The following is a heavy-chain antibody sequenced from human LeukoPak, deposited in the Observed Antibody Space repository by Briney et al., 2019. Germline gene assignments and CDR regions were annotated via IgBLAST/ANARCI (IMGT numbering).Heavy chain of an antibody. CDR3: AKLDWGGSRYGYFDS. Sequence: GGSLRLSCAASGFTFSAYGMHWVRQAPGKGLEWVAFIRYDGSNKYYADSVKGRFTISRDNSKNTLYLQMNSLRADDTAVYYCAKLDWGGSRYGYFDSWGQGTLVTVSS. CDR2: IRYDGSNK. J-gene: IGHJ4*02. D-gene: IGHD5-18*01. CDR1: GFTFSAYG. V-gene: IGHV3-30*02.